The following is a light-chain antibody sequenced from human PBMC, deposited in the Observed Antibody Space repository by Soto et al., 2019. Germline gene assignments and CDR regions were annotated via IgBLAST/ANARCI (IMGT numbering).Light chain of an antibody. V-gene: IGLV2-14*03. CDR1: SSDVGGYNY. Sequence: QSALTQPASVSGSPGQSITISCTGTSSDVGGYNYVSWYQQHPGKAPKLMIYDVINRPSGVSDRFSGSKSGNTASLTISGPQAEDEAVYYCSSYTSSSTLLFGGGTKVTVL. J-gene: IGLJ2*01. CDR3: SSYTSSSTLL. CDR2: DVI.